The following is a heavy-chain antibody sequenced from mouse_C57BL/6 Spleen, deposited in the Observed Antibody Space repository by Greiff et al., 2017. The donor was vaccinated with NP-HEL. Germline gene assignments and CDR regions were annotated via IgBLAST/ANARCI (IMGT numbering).Heavy chain of an antibody. Sequence: EVQVVDSGGGLVKPGGSLKLSCAASGFTFSDYGMHWVRQAPEKGLEWVAYISSGSSTIYYADTVKGRFTISRDNAKNTLFLQMTSLRSEDTAMYYCARDLGGERDYWGQGTTLTVSS. J-gene: IGHJ2*01. V-gene: IGHV5-17*01. D-gene: IGHD4-1*01. CDR3: ARDLGGERDY. CDR2: ISSGSSTI. CDR1: GFTFSDYG.